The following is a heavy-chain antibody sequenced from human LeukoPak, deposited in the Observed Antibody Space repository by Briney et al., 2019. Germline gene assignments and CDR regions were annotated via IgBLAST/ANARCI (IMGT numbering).Heavy chain of an antibody. J-gene: IGHJ3*02. CDR1: GFTFSNAW. Sequence: GGSLRLSCAASGFTFSNAWMSWVRQAPGKGLEWVGRIKSKSDGGTTDYAAPVKGRFTISRDDSKNTLYLQMNSVKTEDTAVYYCTTDRPHIVVVPAVDHDASDIWGQGTMVTVSS. CDR3: TTDRPHIVVVPAVDHDASDI. D-gene: IGHD2-2*01. CDR2: IKSKSDGGTT. V-gene: IGHV3-15*01.